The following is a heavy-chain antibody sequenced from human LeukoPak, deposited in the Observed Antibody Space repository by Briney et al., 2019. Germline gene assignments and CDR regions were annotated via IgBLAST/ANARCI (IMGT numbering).Heavy chain of an antibody. J-gene: IGHJ4*02. CDR3: ARVRHSVSYAFDR. Sequence: GGSLRLSCAASGFTFSDLYMDWVRQAPGKALEWVGRSRNKANSYTTEYAASVKGRFTISRDDSKNSLYLQMNSLKTEDTAVYYCARVRHSVSYAFDRGAQGTLVTVSS. CDR2: SRNKANSYTT. CDR1: GFTFSDLY. V-gene: IGHV3-72*01. D-gene: IGHD1-26*01.